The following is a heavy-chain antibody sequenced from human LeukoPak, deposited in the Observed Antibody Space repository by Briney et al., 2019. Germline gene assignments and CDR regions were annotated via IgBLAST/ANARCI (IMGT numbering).Heavy chain of an antibody. D-gene: IGHD6-6*01. J-gene: IGHJ4*02. V-gene: IGHV4-59*12. CDR2: IYYRGST. Sequence: SETLSLTCTVSGGSISSYYWSWIRQPPGQGLEWIGSIYYRGSTYYNPSLKSRVTISVNTSKNQFSLKLNSVTAADAAVYYCARDEYSSSSPDYWGQGTLVTVSS. CDR1: GGSISSYY. CDR3: ARDEYSSSSPDY.